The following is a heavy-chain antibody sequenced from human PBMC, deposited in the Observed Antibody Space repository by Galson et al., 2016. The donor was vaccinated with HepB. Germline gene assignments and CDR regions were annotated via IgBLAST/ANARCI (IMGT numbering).Heavy chain of an antibody. CDR2: IKQSGST. CDR1: GGSFSGYY. D-gene: IGHD3-22*01. J-gene: IGHJ6*02. CDR3: ARGLDYDSSGYYYYGMDV. V-gene: IGHV4-34*01. Sequence: LSLTCAVYGGSFSGYYWSWIRQPPGRGLEWIGEIKQSGSTNYNPSLKSRVTILADTSKKQFSLKVSSVTAADTAVYYCARGLDYDSSGYYYYGMDVWGQGTTVTVSS.